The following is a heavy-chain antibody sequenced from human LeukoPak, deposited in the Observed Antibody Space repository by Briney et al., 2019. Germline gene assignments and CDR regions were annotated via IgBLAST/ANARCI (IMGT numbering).Heavy chain of an antibody. J-gene: IGHJ4*02. V-gene: IGHV3-64*01. CDR1: GFTFSIYA. CDR3: ARDRVGSSWSEFDY. Sequence: PGGSLRLSCAPPGFTFSIYAMHSVRHAPGKGLEYVSSISRNGGGTSYANSVKGRFSISRDNSKNTLYLQMGSRRAEDMAVYYCARDRVGSSWSEFDYWGQGTLVTVSS. CDR2: ISRNGGGT. D-gene: IGHD6-13*01.